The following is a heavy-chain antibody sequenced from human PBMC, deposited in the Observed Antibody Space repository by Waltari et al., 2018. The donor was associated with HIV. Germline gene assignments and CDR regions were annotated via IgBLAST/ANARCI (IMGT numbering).Heavy chain of an antibody. J-gene: IGHJ4*02. D-gene: IGHD2-2*01. CDR3: ARALGRGYCSSTSCFFDY. Sequence: QVQLVQSGAEVKKPGASVKVSCKASGYTFTSYDINWVRQATGQGLEWMGWMNPNSGNTVYAQKFQGRVTMTRDTSISTSYMELSSLRSDDTAVYYCARALGRGYCSSTSCFFDYWGQGPLVTVSS. CDR1: GYTFTSYD. CDR2: MNPNSGNT. V-gene: IGHV1-8*01.